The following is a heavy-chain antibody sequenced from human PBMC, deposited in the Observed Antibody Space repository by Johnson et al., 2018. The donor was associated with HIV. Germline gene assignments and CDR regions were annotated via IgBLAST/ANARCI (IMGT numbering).Heavy chain of an antibody. CDR2: ISWNSGII. J-gene: IGHJ3*01. D-gene: IGHD5-12*01. CDR3: AKDMSGYDDAFDV. Sequence: VQLVESGGGVVQPGRSLRLSCAASGFTFSDYAIHWVRQAPGKGLEWVSGISWNSGIIGYADSVKGRFTISRDNAKNSLYLQMNRLRGEDTALYHCAKDMSGYDDAFDVWGQGTMVTVSS. CDR1: GFTFSDYA. V-gene: IGHV3-9*01.